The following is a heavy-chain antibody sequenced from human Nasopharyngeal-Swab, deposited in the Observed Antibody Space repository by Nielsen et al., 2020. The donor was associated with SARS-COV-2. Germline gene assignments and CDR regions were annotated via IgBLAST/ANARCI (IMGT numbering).Heavy chain of an antibody. V-gene: IGHV3-11*01. CDR1: GFTFSDYY. J-gene: IGHJ4*02. Sequence: LKISCAASGFTFSDYYMSWIRQAPGKGLEWVSYISSSGSTIYYADSVKGRFTISRDNAKNSLYLQMNSLRAEDTAVYYCAKDSFSGYYYGVGTFDYWGQGTLVTVSS. CDR2: ISSSGSTI. D-gene: IGHD3-22*01. CDR3: AKDSFSGYYYGVGTFDY.